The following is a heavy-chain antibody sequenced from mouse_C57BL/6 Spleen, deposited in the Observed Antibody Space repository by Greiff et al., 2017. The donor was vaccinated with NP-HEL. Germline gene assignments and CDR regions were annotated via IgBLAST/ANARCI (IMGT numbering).Heavy chain of an antibody. CDR2: IYPRSGNT. J-gene: IGHJ1*03. D-gene: IGHD1-1*01. Sequence: QVQLQQSGAELARPGASVKLSCKASGYTFTSYGISWVKQRTGQGLEWIGEIYPRSGNTYYNEKFKGKATLTADKSSSTAYMELRSLTSEDSAVYFCARMDGSSRVWYFDVWGTGTTVTVSS. V-gene: IGHV1-81*01. CDR1: GYTFTSYG. CDR3: ARMDGSSRVWYFDV.